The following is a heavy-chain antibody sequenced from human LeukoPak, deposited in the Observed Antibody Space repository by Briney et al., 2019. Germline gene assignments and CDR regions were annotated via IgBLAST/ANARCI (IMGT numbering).Heavy chain of an antibody. Sequence: ASVKVSCKASGYTFTSYGISWVRQAPGQGLEWMGWISAYNGNTNYAQKLQGRVTMTTDTSTSTAYVELRSLRSDDTAVYYCARDGNYYDSSGYPDPWGQGTLVTVSS. CDR2: ISAYNGNT. J-gene: IGHJ5*02. CDR1: GYTFTSYG. V-gene: IGHV1-18*01. D-gene: IGHD3-22*01. CDR3: ARDGNYYDSSGYPDP.